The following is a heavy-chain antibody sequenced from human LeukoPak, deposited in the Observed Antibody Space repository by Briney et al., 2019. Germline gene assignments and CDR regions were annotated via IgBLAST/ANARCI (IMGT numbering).Heavy chain of an antibody. Sequence: PSETLSLTFTVSGGSISSSSYYWGWIRQPPGKGLEWRGSIYYSGSTYYNPSLKSRVTISVDTSKNQFSLKLSSGTAADTAVYYCARPRKRGYSYGYLYWGQGTLVTVSS. J-gene: IGHJ4*02. CDR3: ARPRKRGYSYGYLY. V-gene: IGHV4-39*01. CDR2: IYYSGST. CDR1: GGSISSSSYY. D-gene: IGHD5-18*01.